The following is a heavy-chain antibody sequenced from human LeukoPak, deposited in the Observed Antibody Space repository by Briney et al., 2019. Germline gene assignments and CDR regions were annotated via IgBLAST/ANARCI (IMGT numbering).Heavy chain of an antibody. CDR3: AKTTHDFWSGYDY. D-gene: IGHD3-3*01. V-gene: IGHV3-23*01. Sequence: GGSLRLSCAASGFTFSSYAMSWVRQASGKGLEWVSGMSGGGGNTYYADSVKGRFTISRDNSKNTLSLQMNTLRAEDTAVYYCAKTTHDFWSGYDYWGQGTLVTVSS. J-gene: IGHJ4*02. CDR2: MSGGGGNT. CDR1: GFTFSSYA.